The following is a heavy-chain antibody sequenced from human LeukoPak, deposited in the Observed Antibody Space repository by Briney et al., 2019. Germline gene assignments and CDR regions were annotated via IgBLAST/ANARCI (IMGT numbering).Heavy chain of an antibody. D-gene: IGHD2-15*01. CDR2: IYIGGST. V-gene: IGHV3-53*01. Sequence: GGSLRLSCAASGFSVSSKYMTWVRQAPGKGLEWVSLIYIGGSTYYADSVKGRFTISRDNSNNTLYLQMNSLRAEDTAVYYCARESILGAFDIWGQGTMVTVSS. CDR1: GFSVSSKY. CDR3: ARESILGAFDI. J-gene: IGHJ3*02.